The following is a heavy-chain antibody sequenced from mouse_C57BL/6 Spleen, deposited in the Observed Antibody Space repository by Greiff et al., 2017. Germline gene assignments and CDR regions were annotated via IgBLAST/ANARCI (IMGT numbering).Heavy chain of an antibody. J-gene: IGHJ1*03. CDR3: VRPPYDYWYFDV. D-gene: IGHD2-3*01. CDR2: IRSKSNNYAT. Sequence: EVQLVESGGGLVQPKGSLKLSCAASGFSFNTYAMNWVRQAPGKGLEWVARIRSKSNNYATYYADSVKDRFTISRDDSESMLYLQMNNLKTEDTAMYYCVRPPYDYWYFDVWGTGTTVTVSS. CDR1: GFSFNTYA. V-gene: IGHV10-1*01.